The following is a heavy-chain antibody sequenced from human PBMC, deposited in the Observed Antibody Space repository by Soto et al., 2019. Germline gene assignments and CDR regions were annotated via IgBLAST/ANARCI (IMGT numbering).Heavy chain of an antibody. CDR3: ARYNYESSSYPAFAY. CDR2: IHYSGRT. Sequence: QVQLQDSGPGLVKPSQTLSLTCTVSGGSFSSVDYYWSWIRQPPGKGLEWIGYIHYSGRTYYNPSSKSRLTISISTSRNQFSLKLSSVTAADTGVYYCARYNYESSSYPAFAYWGQGTLVAVSS. D-gene: IGHD3-22*01. V-gene: IGHV4-30-4*01. CDR1: GGSFSSVDYY. J-gene: IGHJ4*02.